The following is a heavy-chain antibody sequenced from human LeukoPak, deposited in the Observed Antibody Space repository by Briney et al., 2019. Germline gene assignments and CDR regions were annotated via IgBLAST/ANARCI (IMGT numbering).Heavy chain of an antibody. CDR3: ASTSAWLSNDAFDI. D-gene: IGHD3-22*01. J-gene: IGHJ3*02. V-gene: IGHV4-61*02. Sequence: PSETLSLTCTVSGGSISSGSYYWSWIRQPAGKGLEWIGRIYTSGSTNYNPSLKSRVTISVDTSKNQFSLKLSSVTAADTAVYYCASTSAWLSNDAFDIWGQGTMVTVSS. CDR2: IYTSGST. CDR1: GGSISSGSYY.